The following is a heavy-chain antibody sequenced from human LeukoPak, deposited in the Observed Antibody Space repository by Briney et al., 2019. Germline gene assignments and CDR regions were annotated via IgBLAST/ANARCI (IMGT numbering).Heavy chain of an antibody. Sequence: GGSLRLSCAASGFTFSNAWMSWVRQAPGKGLEWVGRIKSKTDGGTTDYAAPVKGRFTISRDDSKNTLYLQMNSLKTEDTAVYYCTTSSIMITFGGVIASEYFQHWGQGTLVTVSS. CDR1: GFTFSNAW. J-gene: IGHJ1*01. V-gene: IGHV3-15*01. D-gene: IGHD3-16*02. CDR3: TTSSIMITFGGVIASEYFQH. CDR2: IKSKTDGGTT.